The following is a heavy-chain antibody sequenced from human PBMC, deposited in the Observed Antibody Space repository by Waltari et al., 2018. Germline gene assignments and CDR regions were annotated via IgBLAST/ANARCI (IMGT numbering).Heavy chain of an antibody. CDR3: ARDRRTSGWTDWYFDL. V-gene: IGHV3-30*19. Sequence: QVQLVESGGDVVQTGRSLRLSCAASGFSFSNHGMHWVRQAPGKGLEWVATISHDGNDNLYPDDAKGRLTISRDNSKNTLYLKLNSLRPEDTAVYYCARDRRTSGWTDWYFDLWGRGTPVTVSS. J-gene: IGHJ2*01. D-gene: IGHD6-19*01. CDR2: ISHDGNDN. CDR1: GFSFSNHG.